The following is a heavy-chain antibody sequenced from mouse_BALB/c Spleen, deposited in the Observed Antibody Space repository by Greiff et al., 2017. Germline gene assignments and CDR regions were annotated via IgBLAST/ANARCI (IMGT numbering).Heavy chain of an antibody. V-gene: IGHV1S22*01. CDR3: TRSDGYYVDFDY. CDR2: IYPGSGST. CDR1: GYTFTSYW. D-gene: IGHD2-3*01. Sequence: LQQPGSELVRPGASVKLSCKASGYTFTSYWMHWVKQRHGQGLEWIGNIYPGSGSTNYDEKFKSKGTLTVDTSSSTAYMHLSSLTSEDSAVYYCTRSDGYYVDFDYWGQGTTLTVSS. J-gene: IGHJ2*01.